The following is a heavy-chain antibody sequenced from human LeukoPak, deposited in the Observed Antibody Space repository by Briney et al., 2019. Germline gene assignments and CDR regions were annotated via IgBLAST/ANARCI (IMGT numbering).Heavy chain of an antibody. Sequence: GGSLRLSCAASGFTVSSNYMSWVRQAPGKGLEGVSVIYSGGSTYYADSVKGRFTISRDNSKNTLYLQMNSLRAEDTAVYYCARGAPYSSGYYRDYWGQGTLVTVSS. D-gene: IGHD3-22*01. CDR2: IYSGGST. CDR3: ARGAPYSSGYYRDY. J-gene: IGHJ4*02. V-gene: IGHV3-66*01. CDR1: GFTVSSNY.